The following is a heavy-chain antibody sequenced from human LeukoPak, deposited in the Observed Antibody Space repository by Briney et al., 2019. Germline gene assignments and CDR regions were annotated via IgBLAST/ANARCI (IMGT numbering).Heavy chain of an antibody. CDR2: ISGSGGST. CDR3: AKAAGYSYGYNAFDI. J-gene: IGHJ3*02. CDR1: GFTFSSHA. D-gene: IGHD5-18*01. V-gene: IGHV3-23*01. Sequence: GGSLRLSCAGSGFTFSSHAMSWVRQAPGKGLEWVSAISGSGGSTYYADSVKGRFTNSRDNSKNTLYLQMNSLRAEDTAVYFCAKAAGYSYGYNAFDIWGQGTMVTASS.